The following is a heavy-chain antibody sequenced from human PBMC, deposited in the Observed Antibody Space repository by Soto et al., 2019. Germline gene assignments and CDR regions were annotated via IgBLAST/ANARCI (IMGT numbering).Heavy chain of an antibody. Sequence: TLSLTCTVSGGSISSYYWSWIRQPPGKALEWLALIYWDDDKRYSPSLKSRLTITKDTSKNQVVLTMTNMDPVDTATYYCAHRGSGSYSNYFDYWGQGTLVTVSS. CDR1: GGSISSYYW. D-gene: IGHD1-26*01. CDR3: AHRGSGSYSNYFDY. V-gene: IGHV2-5*08. CDR2: IYWDDDK. J-gene: IGHJ4*02.